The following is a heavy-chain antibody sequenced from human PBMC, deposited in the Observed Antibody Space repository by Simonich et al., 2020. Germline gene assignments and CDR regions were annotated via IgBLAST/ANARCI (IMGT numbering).Heavy chain of an antibody. D-gene: IGHD2-2*01. Sequence: QVQLVQSGAEVKKPGASVKVSCKASGYTFTGYYMHWVRQAPGQGLEWMGRINPNSGCTNYAQKFQGRGTRTRDTSISTAYMELSRLRSDDTAVYYCARDTFLGYCSSTSCYDAFDIWGQGTMVTVSS. CDR3: ARDTFLGYCSSTSCYDAFDI. J-gene: IGHJ3*02. CDR2: INPNSGCT. CDR1: GYTFTGYY. V-gene: IGHV1-2*06.